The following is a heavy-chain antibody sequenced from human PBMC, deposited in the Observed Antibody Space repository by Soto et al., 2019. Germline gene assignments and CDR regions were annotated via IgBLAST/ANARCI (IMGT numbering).Heavy chain of an antibody. D-gene: IGHD1-7*01. CDR1: GFTFRSYT. J-gene: IGHJ4*02. CDR2: ISGSSSSI. V-gene: IGHV3-48*01. CDR3: ARDNWNSDFDY. Sequence: GGSLRLSCGASGFTFRSYTMNWVRQAPGKGLEWVSYISGSSSSIYYADSVKGRFTISRDNAKNSLYLQMNSLRAEDTAVYYCARDNWNSDFDYWGQGTLVTVSS.